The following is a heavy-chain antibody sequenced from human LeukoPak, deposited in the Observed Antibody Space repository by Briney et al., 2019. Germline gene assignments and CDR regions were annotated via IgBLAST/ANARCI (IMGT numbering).Heavy chain of an antibody. Sequence: SETLSLTCAVYGGSFSGYYWSWIRQPPGKGLEWIGEINHSGSTNYNPSLKSRVTISVDTSKNQFSLKLSSATAADTAVYYCARGIVVVPAAKWGDYYYYGMDVWGQGTTVTVSS. V-gene: IGHV4-34*01. J-gene: IGHJ6*02. D-gene: IGHD2-2*01. CDR3: ARGIVVVPAAKWGDYYYYGMDV. CDR2: INHSGST. CDR1: GGSFSGYY.